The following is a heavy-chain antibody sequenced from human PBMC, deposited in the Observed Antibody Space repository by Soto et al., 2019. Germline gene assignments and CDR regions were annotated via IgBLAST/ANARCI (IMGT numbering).Heavy chain of an antibody. CDR1: GYTISSYV. J-gene: IGHJ3*02. D-gene: IGHD2-15*01. Sequence: QGHLVQAGAEVKKPGASVKVSCRAESGYTISSYVHRLVRQPGGQGLGWMGWISGNEDKTKYAQKFLGKVTMTRDTYTSTANMEVKSLRFGATAIDVCARDRGRRARVVACDAFDMWGQGTTVTVSS. CDR2: ISGNEDKT. CDR3: ARDRGRRARVVACDAFDM. V-gene: IGHV1-18*01.